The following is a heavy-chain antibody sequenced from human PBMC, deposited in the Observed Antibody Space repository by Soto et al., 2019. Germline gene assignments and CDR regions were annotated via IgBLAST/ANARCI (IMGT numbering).Heavy chain of an antibody. J-gene: IGHJ4*01. D-gene: IGHD3-3*01. Sequence: ASVKVSCKASGYTFSSHAMHWVRQAPGQRLEWMGWINAGNGNTEYSQNFQGRVAITRDTSASTAYMELRSLRSEDTAVYYCARDGARITVFGVVYYFDYWGHGTLVTVSS. V-gene: IGHV1-3*01. CDR3: ARDGARITVFGVVYYFDY. CDR2: INAGNGNT. CDR1: GYTFSSHA.